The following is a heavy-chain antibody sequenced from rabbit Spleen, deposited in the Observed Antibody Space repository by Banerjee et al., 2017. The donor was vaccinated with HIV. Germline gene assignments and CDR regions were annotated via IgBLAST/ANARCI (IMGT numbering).Heavy chain of an antibody. J-gene: IGHJ4*01. CDR2: IDPIFGAT. CDR1: GFDLSSYG. D-gene: IGHD5-1*01. CDR3: ARDLVAVIGWNFNL. V-gene: IGHV1S47*01. Sequence: QEQLVESGGGLVQPGGSLKLSCKVSGFDLSSYGMSWGRQAPGKGLEWIGYIDPIFGATYYATLVNGRFTISSHNAQNTLYLQMTSLTAADTATYFCARDLVAVIGWNFNLWGPGTLVTVS.